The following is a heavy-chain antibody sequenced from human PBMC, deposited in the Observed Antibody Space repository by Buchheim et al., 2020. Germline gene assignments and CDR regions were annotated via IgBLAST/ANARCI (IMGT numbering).Heavy chain of an antibody. J-gene: IGHJ6*02. CDR3: ARTYYDFWSGYYYSYYYYYGMDA. Sequence: QVQLVESGGGVVQPGRSLRLSCAASGFTFSSYGMHWVRQAPGKGLEWVAVIWYDGSNKYYADSVKGRFTISRDNSKNTLYLQMNSLRAEDTAVYYCARTYYDFWSGYYYSYYYYYGMDAWGQGTT. CDR1: GFTFSSYG. D-gene: IGHD3-3*01. V-gene: IGHV3-33*01. CDR2: IWYDGSNK.